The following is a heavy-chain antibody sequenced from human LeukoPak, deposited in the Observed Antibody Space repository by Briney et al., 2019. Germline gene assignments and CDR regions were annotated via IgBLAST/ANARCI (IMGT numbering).Heavy chain of an antibody. CDR1: GGSISSGGYY. D-gene: IGHD3-10*01. V-gene: IGHV4-31*03. J-gene: IGHJ4*02. CDR3: ARDGPLITMVRGVPIRTEYYFDY. CDR2: IYYSGST. Sequence: SETLSLTCTVSGGSISSGGYYWSWIRKHPGKGLEWIGYIYYSGSTYYNPSLKSRVTISVDTSKNQFSLKLSSVTAADTAVYYCARDGPLITMVRGVPIRTEYYFDYWGQGTLVTVSS.